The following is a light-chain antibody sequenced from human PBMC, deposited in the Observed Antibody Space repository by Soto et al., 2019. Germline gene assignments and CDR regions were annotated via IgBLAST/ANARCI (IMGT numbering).Light chain of an antibody. Sequence: AIRRTRSPSSFSASTGDRVTITCRARQSISGYLAWYQQKPGKAPKLLIYAASTLQSGVPSRFSGSGSGTDFTLTISCLQSEDFATYYCQQYYSFPSFGPGTKVDIK. CDR1: QSISGY. CDR2: AAS. V-gene: IGKV1-8*01. CDR3: QQYYSFPS. J-gene: IGKJ3*01.